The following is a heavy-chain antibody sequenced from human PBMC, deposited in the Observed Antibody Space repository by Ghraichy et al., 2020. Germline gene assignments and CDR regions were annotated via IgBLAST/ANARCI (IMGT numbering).Heavy chain of an antibody. CDR3: ARARTSRAYYYYYYMDV. V-gene: IGHV3-7*01. D-gene: IGHD2-2*01. CDR1: GFTFSSYW. Sequence: GGSLRLSCAASGFTFSSYWMSWVRQAPGKGLEWVANIKQDGSEKYYVDSVKGRFTISRDNAKNSLYLQMNSLRAEDTAVYYCARARTSRAYYYYYYMDVWGKGTTVTVSS. CDR2: IKQDGSEK. J-gene: IGHJ6*03.